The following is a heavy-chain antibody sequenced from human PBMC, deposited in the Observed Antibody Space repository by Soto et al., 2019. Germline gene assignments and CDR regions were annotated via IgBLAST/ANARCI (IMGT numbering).Heavy chain of an antibody. CDR2: IIPILGIA. J-gene: IGHJ5*02. V-gene: IGHV1-69*04. CDR1: GGTFSSYT. CDR3: AIDKPSAEAGTQGWFDP. D-gene: IGHD6-13*01. Sequence: SVKVSCKASGGTFSSYTISWVRQAPGQGLEWMGRIIPILGIANYAQKFQGRVTITADKSTSTAYMELSSLRSEDTAVYYCAIDKPSAEAGTQGWFDPWGQGTLVTVSS.